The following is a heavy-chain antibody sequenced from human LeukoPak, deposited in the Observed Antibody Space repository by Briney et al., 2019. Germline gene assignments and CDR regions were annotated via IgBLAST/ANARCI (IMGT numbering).Heavy chain of an antibody. V-gene: IGHV4-59*01. Sequence: PSETLSLTCTVSGGSISSYYWSWIRQPPGKGLEWIGYIYYSGSTNYNPSLKSRVTISVDTSKNQFSQKLSSVTAADTAVYYCARDREEDAFDIWGQGTMVTVSS. CDR2: IYYSGST. CDR3: ARDREEDAFDI. J-gene: IGHJ3*02. CDR1: GGSISSYY.